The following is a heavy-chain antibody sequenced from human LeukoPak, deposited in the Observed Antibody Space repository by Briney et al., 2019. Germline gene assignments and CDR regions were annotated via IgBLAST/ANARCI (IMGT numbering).Heavy chain of an antibody. V-gene: IGHV1-2*06. Sequence: ASVKVSCKASGYTFTGYYMHWVRQAPGQGLEWMGRINPNSGGTNYAQKFQGRVTMTRDTSISTAYMELSRLRSDDTAVYYCARDSVGIGRDGYNYHDYWGQGTLVTVSS. D-gene: IGHD5-24*01. CDR3: ARDSVGIGRDGYNYHDY. J-gene: IGHJ4*02. CDR1: GYTFTGYY. CDR2: INPNSGGT.